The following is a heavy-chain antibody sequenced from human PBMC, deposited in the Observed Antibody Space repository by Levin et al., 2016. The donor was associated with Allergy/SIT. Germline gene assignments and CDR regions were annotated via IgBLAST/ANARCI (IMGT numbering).Heavy chain of an antibody. CDR3: ARAVYGSGSLGV. D-gene: IGHD3-10*01. Sequence: GGSLRLSCAASGFTVSSNYMSWVRQAPGKGLEWVSVIYSGGSTYYADSVKGRFTISRDNSKNTLYLQMNSLRAEDTAVYYCARAVYGSGSLGVWGQGTTVTVSS. V-gene: IGHV3-53*01. CDR1: GFTVSSNY. J-gene: IGHJ6*02. CDR2: IYSGGST.